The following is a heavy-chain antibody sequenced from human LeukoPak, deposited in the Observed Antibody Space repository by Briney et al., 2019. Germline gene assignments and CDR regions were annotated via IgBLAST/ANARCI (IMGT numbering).Heavy chain of an antibody. J-gene: IGHJ6*03. CDR3: AKGSSSYYYYYMDV. CDR1: GFTFSSYA. CDR2: ISGSGGGT. Sequence: PGGSLRLSCAASGFTFSSYAMSWVRQAPGKGLEWVSAISGSGGGTYYADSVKGRFTISRDNSKNTLYLQMNSLRAEDTAVYYCAKGSSSYYYYYMDVWGKGTTVTVSS. V-gene: IGHV3-23*01. D-gene: IGHD6-19*01.